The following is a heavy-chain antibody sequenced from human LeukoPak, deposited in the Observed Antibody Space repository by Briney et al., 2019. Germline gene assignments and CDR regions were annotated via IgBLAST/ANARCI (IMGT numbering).Heavy chain of an antibody. J-gene: IGHJ4*02. CDR2: ISSDSTYT. CDR3: ARVRRDGYYFDS. CDR1: GFTLKTFK. V-gene: IGHV3-21*01. D-gene: IGHD5-24*01. Sequence: GSLRLSWVVSGFTLKTFKMNWVRQAPGQGLEWVSSISSDSTYTSYADSVKGRFTISGDNAKNSMYLQMDSLRAEDTAVYYCARVRRDGYYFDSWGQGTLVTVSS.